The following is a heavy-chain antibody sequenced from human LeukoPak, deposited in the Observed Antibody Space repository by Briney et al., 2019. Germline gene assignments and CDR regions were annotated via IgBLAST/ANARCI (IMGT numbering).Heavy chain of an antibody. Sequence: SETLSLTCAVYGKSLSSYYWTWVRQPPGKGLEWIGEISHSGGANYSPSLKSRVTISLDTSKNQFSLKLSSVTAADAAVYYCARGVVGAFDYWGQGTLVTVSS. CDR1: GKSLSSYY. J-gene: IGHJ4*02. CDR3: ARGVVGAFDY. CDR2: ISHSGGA. V-gene: IGHV4-34*01. D-gene: IGHD1-26*01.